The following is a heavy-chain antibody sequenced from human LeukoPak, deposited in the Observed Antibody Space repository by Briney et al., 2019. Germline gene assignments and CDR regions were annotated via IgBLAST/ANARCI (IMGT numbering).Heavy chain of an antibody. J-gene: IGHJ5*02. V-gene: IGHV3-21*01. Sequence: PGGSLRLSCAASGFTFSSYSMSWVRQAPGKGLEWVSSISSSSSYIYFADSVKGRFTISRDNAKNSLYLQMNSLRAEDTAVYYCARGFGGGNPSWFDPWGQGTLVTVSS. CDR1: GFTFSSYS. D-gene: IGHD4-23*01. CDR3: ARGFGGGNPSWFDP. CDR2: ISSSSSYI.